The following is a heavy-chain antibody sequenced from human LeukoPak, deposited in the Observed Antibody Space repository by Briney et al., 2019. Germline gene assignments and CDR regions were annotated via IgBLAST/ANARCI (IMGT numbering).Heavy chain of an antibody. CDR2: IRNSGST. Sequence: PSETLSLTCTVSGGSISNHCWSWIRQPPGKGLEWIGCIRNSGSTNYNPSLKSRVTMSVDTSKSQFSLKLSSMTAADTAVYYCAREADIGGITTLDCWGQGTLVTVSS. V-gene: IGHV4-59*11. CDR1: GGSISNHC. D-gene: IGHD1-26*01. CDR3: AREADIGGITTLDC. J-gene: IGHJ4*02.